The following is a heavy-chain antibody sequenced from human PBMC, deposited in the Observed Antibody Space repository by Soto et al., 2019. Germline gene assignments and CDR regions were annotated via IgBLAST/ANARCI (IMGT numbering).Heavy chain of an antibody. J-gene: IGHJ6*02. Sequence: QVHLVESGGGVVQPGGSLRLSCAASGFTINRNDMYWVRQAPGKGLEWVAVMSFDGNHQHYADSVKGRFTISRDNSKNTLSLEMNSLRRDDTAAYYCASCERFPRVGVDYYALDVWGQGTTVIVSS. CDR3: ASCERFPRVGVDYYALDV. CDR1: GFTINRND. V-gene: IGHV3-30*03. D-gene: IGHD3-3*01. CDR2: MSFDGNHQ.